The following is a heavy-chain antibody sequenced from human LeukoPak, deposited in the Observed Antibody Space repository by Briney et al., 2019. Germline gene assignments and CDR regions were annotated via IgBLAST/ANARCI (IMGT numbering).Heavy chain of an antibody. CDR3: ARGPAFYIAAAGYYFDY. D-gene: IGHD6-13*01. V-gene: IGHV4-30-2*01. CDR1: GGSISSGGYY. J-gene: IGHJ4*02. CDR2: INHSGST. Sequence: SQTLSLTCTVSGGSISSGGYYWSWIRQPPGKGLEWIGEINHSGSTNYNPSLKSRVTISVDTSKNQFSLKLSSVTAADTAVYYCARGPAFYIAAAGYYFDYWGQGTLVTVSS.